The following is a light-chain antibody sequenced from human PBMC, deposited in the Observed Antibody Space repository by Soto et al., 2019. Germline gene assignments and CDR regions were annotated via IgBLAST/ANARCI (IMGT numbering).Light chain of an antibody. J-gene: IGLJ1*01. CDR1: SSDVGYYNY. V-gene: IGLV2-14*01. CDR3: SSYTISSPDV. Sequence: QSALTQPASVSGSPGQSITISCTGSSSDVGYYNYVSWHQQHPGKAPKLMIYDVTNRPSGVSDRFSGSKSGNTASLTISGLQAEDEADYYCSSYTISSPDVFGTGTKVTVL. CDR2: DVT.